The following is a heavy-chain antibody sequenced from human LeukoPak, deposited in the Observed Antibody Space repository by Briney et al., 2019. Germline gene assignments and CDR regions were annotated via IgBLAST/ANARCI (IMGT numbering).Heavy chain of an antibody. D-gene: IGHD3-22*01. J-gene: IGHJ4*02. Sequence: PSETLSLTCTVSGGSISSDGYYWSWIRQPPGKGLEWIGYIYHSGSTYYNPSLKSRVTISVDRSKNQFSLKLSSVTAADTAVYYCARIPPDYYDSSAFDYWGQGTLVTVSS. CDR2: IYHSGST. CDR1: GGSISSDGYY. CDR3: ARIPPDYYDSSAFDY. V-gene: IGHV4-30-2*01.